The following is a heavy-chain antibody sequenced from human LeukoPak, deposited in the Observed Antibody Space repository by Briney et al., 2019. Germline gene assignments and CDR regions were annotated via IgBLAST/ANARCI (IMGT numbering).Heavy chain of an antibody. D-gene: IGHD1-1*01. Sequence: GGSLRLSCAVSGFTFSTYEINWVRQAPGKGLEWVSYISTSGSKTYYAESVKGRFTISRDNAKNLLYLQMNSLTPEDTALYYCIKDLRLDLHLDTFHMWGQGTMVTVSS. CDR3: IKDLRLDLHLDTFHM. V-gene: IGHV3-48*03. CDR1: GFTFSTYE. J-gene: IGHJ3*02. CDR2: ISTSGSKT.